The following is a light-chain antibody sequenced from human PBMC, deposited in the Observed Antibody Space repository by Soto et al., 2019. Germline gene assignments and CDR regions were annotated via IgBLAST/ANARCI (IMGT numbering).Light chain of an antibody. CDR3: QQLTDWPPQWT. CDR1: QSVSSN. CDR2: GAS. V-gene: IGKV3-15*01. Sequence: VVMTQSPATLSVSPGERATLSCRASQSVSSNLAWYQQKPGQAPRLLIYGASTRATGIPARFSGSGSGTEFALTINNLQSEDFAVYYCQQLTDWPPQWTFGQGTKVDIK. J-gene: IGKJ1*01.